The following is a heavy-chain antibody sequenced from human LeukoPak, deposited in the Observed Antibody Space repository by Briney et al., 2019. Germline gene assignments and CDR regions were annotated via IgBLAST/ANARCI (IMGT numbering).Heavy chain of an antibody. CDR3: ARRSGYYYGMDV. D-gene: IGHD3-10*01. J-gene: IGHJ6*02. V-gene: IGHV4-61*01. CDR1: GGSISSGNYY. Sequence: SETLSLTCTVSGGSISSGNYYWSWIRQPPGEGLEWIGYIYYSGSTNYNPSLKSRVTTSVDTSKNQFSLKLSSVTAADTAVYYCARRSGYYYGMDVWGQGTTVTVSS. CDR2: IYYSGST.